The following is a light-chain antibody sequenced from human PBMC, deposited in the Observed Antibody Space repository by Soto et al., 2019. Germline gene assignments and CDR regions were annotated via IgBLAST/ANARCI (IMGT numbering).Light chain of an antibody. Sequence: SYELTQPPSVSVAPGQTARITCGGNNIGRKIVHWYQQRPGLAPVLVVYDDTDRPSGIPERFSGSNSGNTATLTISRVEAGDEAEYYCKVWDSSSTEHRVFGTGTKVTVL. J-gene: IGLJ1*01. CDR3: KVWDSSSTEHRV. V-gene: IGLV3-21*02. CDR1: NIGRKI. CDR2: DDT.